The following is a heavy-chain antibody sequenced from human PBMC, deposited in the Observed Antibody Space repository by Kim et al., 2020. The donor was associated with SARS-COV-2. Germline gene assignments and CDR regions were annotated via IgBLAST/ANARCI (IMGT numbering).Heavy chain of an antibody. D-gene: IGHD3-3*02. J-gene: IGHJ2*01. CDR2: MNFDGSST. V-gene: IGHV3-74*01. CDR3: ARETFLSGVRYFDV. Sequence: GGSLRLSCAASGFTFREYWMHWVRQVPGKGMVWVSRMNFDGSSTIYADSVKGRFTISRDNARNTLYLRMSSLRAEDTAVYFCARETFLSGVRYFDVWGR. CDR1: GFTFREYW.